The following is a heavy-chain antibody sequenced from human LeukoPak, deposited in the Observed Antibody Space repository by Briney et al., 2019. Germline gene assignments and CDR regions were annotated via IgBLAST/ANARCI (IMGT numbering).Heavy chain of an antibody. CDR1: GFTFRNYG. CDR2: ISYDGSNE. CDR3: AKDSHSYYYGSGSYFDY. D-gene: IGHD3-10*01. V-gene: IGHV3-30*18. J-gene: IGHJ4*02. Sequence: GGSLRLSCAASGFTFRNYGMHWVRQAPGKGLEWVAIISYDGSNEYYADSVKGRFTISRDNSKNMLYLQMNSLRAEDTAVYYCAKDSHSYYYGSGSYFDYWGQGTLVTVSS.